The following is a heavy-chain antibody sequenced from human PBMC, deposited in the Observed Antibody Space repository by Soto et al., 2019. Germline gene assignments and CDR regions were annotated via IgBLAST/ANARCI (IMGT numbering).Heavy chain of an antibody. CDR3: AKDRDGWFGELYLFDY. J-gene: IGHJ4*02. V-gene: IGHV3-30*18. Sequence: PVGSLRLSCAASGFTFSSYGMHWVRQAPGKGLEWVAVISYDGSNKYYADSVKGRFTISRDNSKNTLYLQMNSLRAEDTAVYYCAKDRDGWFGELYLFDYWGQGTLVTVSS. D-gene: IGHD3-10*01. CDR1: GFTFSSYG. CDR2: ISYDGSNK.